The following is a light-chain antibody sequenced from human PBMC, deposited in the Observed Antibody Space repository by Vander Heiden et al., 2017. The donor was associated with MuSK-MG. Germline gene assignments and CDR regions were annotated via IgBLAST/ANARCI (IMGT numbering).Light chain of an antibody. V-gene: IGKV4-1*01. CDR2: WAS. J-gene: IGKJ3*01. CDR3: QQYYSSPRT. Sequence: IVITQSTDSLAESMGESANNHSKPSQSVLYSSNNQNHLAWYQQKPGQPPKLLIHWASPRESGVPDRFSGSGSGTDFTLTISSLQAEDVAVYYCQQYYSSPRTFGPGTKVDIK. CDR1: QSVLYSSNNQNH.